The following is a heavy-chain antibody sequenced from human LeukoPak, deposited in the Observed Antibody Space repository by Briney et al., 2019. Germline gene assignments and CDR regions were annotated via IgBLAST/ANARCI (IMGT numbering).Heavy chain of an antibody. J-gene: IGHJ5*01. V-gene: IGHV4-38-2*02. CDR1: GYSISSGYY. CDR2: IYYSGTT. D-gene: IGHD3-10*01. CDR3: ARQPKSCAPGIFITGKACWFDS. Sequence: PSETLSLTCTVSGYSISSGYYWAWIRQPPGKGLEWIGIIYYSGTTYPNPSLKSRVTISVDTSKNQFSLKLSSVTAADTAVYFCARQPKSCAPGIFITGKACWFDSWGQGTLVTVSP.